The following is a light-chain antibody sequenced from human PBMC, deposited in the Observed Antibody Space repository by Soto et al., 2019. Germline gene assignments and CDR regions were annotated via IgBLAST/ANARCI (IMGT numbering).Light chain of an antibody. J-gene: IGKJ1*01. V-gene: IGKV4-1*01. CDR1: QSLFYRSYNKDY. Sequence: DIIMHQSPDSWAVSLGERATINCKSSQSLFYRSYNKDYLAWYQQKPGQPPRLLIYWASTRESGVSDRFSGSGSGTDFTLTVTAMQAEDVAVYYCQQYFNTPWTFGQGTKVEI. CDR2: WAS. CDR3: QQYFNTPWT.